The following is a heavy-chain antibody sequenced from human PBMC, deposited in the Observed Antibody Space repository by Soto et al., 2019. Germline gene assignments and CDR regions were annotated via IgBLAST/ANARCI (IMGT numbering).Heavy chain of an antibody. Sequence: QVQLVESGGGVVKPGRSLRLSCAASELTFSRYGMHWVRQAPGKGLEWVAMISDEGTKKNYADSVKGRFTISRDNSKNTMYLQMNSLRPEDTAVYYCAKDIVVPSALGYYYYGMDFWGQGTTVTVSS. V-gene: IGHV3-30*18. CDR1: ELTFSRYG. CDR2: ISDEGTKK. CDR3: AKDIVVPSALGYYYYGMDF. D-gene: IGHD2-2*01. J-gene: IGHJ6*02.